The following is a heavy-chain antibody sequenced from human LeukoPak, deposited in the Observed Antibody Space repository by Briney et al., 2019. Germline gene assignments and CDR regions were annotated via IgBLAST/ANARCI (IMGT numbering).Heavy chain of an antibody. CDR3: ARSTLPGRSGRTEFFQH. CDR2: IWYDGSNK. CDR1: GFTFSSYG. D-gene: IGHD6-19*01. Sequence: GGSLRLSCAASGFTFSSYGMHWVRQAPGKGLEWVAVIWYDGSNKYYADSVKGRFTISRDNSKNTLYLQMNSLRAEDTAMYYCARSTLPGRSGRTEFFQHWGQGTLVTVSS. V-gene: IGHV3-33*01. J-gene: IGHJ1*01.